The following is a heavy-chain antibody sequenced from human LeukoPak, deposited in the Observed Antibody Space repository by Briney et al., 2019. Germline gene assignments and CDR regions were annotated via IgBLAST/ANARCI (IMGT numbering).Heavy chain of an antibody. V-gene: IGHV1-8*03. CDR1: GYTFTSYG. Sequence: GASVKVSCKASGYTFTSYGISWVRQAPGQGLEWMGWMNPNSGNTGYAQKFQGRVTITRNTSISTAYMELSSLRSEDTAVYYCARGHFLGSEPLPFDYWGQGTLVTVSS. D-gene: IGHD3-16*01. CDR3: ARGHFLGSEPLPFDY. J-gene: IGHJ4*02. CDR2: MNPNSGNT.